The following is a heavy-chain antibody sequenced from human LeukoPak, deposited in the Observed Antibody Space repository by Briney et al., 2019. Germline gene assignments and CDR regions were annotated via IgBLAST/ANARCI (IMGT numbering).Heavy chain of an antibody. CDR3: ARVGGVGATGTPDF. CDR2: INPSGGST. J-gene: IGHJ4*02. CDR1: GYTFTSYY. D-gene: IGHD1-26*01. Sequence: ASVKVSCKASGYTFTSYYMHWVRQAPGQGLEWMGIINPSGGSTRYAQKFQGRVTMARDTSTTTVYMELSSLRSEDTAVYYCARVGGVGATGTPDFWGQGTLVTVSS. V-gene: IGHV1-46*01.